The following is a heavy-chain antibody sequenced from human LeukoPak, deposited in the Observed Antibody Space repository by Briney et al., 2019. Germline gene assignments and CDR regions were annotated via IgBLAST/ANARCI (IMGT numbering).Heavy chain of an antibody. V-gene: IGHV4-4*09. J-gene: IGHJ4*02. CDR3: ASSYSGSYPFDY. Sequence: SETLSLTCTVSGASISSYYWSWIRQPPGKGLEWIGYIYTTGSTNYNPSLMSRVTMSVDTSKNQISLNLSSVTAADTAVYYCASSYSGSYPFDYWGQESLVTVSS. CDR1: GASISSYY. D-gene: IGHD1-26*01. CDR2: IYTTGST.